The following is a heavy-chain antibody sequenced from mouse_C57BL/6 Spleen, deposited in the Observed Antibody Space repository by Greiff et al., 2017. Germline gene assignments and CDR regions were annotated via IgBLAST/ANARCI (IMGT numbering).Heavy chain of an antibody. D-gene: IGHD2-10*01. Sequence: VKLMESGPGLVAPSQSLSITCTVSGFSLTSYGVHWVRQPPGKGLEWLVVIWSDGSTTYNSALKSRLSISQDNSKSQVFLKMNSLQTDDTAMYYCARHPSYDYYAMDYWGQGTSVTVSS. CDR1: GFSLTSYG. CDR3: ARHPSYDYYAMDY. V-gene: IGHV2-6-1*01. J-gene: IGHJ4*01. CDR2: IWSDGST.